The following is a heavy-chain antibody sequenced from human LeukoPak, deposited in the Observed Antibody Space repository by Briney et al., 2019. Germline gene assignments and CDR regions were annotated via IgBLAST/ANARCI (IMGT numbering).Heavy chain of an antibody. D-gene: IGHD6-13*01. CDR3: ARGYYSSSRFDS. V-gene: IGHV3-74*01. CDR1: GFPFSNYW. CDR2: VNSDGSTT. J-gene: IGHJ4*02. Sequence: GGSLRLSCAASGFPFSNYWMHWVRQAPGKGLVRVSRVNSDGSTTNYADSVKGRFTISRDNAESTLYMRMNSLRPEDTAVYYCARGYYSSSRFDSWGQGTLVTVSS.